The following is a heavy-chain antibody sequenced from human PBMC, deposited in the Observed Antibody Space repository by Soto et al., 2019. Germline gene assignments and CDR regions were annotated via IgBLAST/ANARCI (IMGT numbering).Heavy chain of an antibody. J-gene: IGHJ6*04. Sequence: QVQLVESGGGVVQPGTSLRLSCAASGFTFSDYYMHWVRQAPGKGPEWVAVIWSDGGDKYYADSVKGRFAISRDNSKSTLFLQMNSLRVEDTAVYYCSRGRFRLLWGDVWGKGPRSPSPQ. V-gene: IGHV3-33*01. CDR3: SRGRFRLLWGDV. CDR1: GFTFSDYY. D-gene: IGHD2-2*01. CDR2: IWSDGGDK.